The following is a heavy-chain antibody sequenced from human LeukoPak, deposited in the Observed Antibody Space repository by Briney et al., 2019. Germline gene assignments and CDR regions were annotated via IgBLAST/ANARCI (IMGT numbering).Heavy chain of an antibody. CDR2: FDPEDGET. CDR1: GYTLTELS. J-gene: IGHJ5*02. Sequence: GASVKVSCKVSGYTLTELSMHWVRQAPGKGLEWMGGFDPEDGETIYAQRFQGRVTMTEVTSTDTAYMELSSLRSEDTAVYYCATTPRPMVRGVTNWFDPWGQGTLVTVSS. CDR3: ATTPRPMVRGVTNWFDP. D-gene: IGHD3-10*01. V-gene: IGHV1-24*01.